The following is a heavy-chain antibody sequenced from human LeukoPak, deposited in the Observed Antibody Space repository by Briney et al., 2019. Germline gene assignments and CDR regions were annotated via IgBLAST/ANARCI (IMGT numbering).Heavy chain of an antibody. CDR1: GFTFSSYS. J-gene: IGHJ3*02. CDR3: AREFNDFWSGSLDAFDI. Sequence: GGSLRLSCAASGFTFSSYSMNWVRQAPGKGLEWVSYISSSSSTIYYADSVKGRFTISRDNAKNSLYLQMNSLRAEDTAVYYCAREFNDFWSGSLDAFDIWGQGTMVTVSS. CDR2: ISSSSSTI. V-gene: IGHV3-48*04. D-gene: IGHD3-3*01.